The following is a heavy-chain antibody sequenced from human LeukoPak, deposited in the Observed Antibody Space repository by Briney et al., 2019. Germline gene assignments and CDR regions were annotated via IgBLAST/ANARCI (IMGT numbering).Heavy chain of an antibody. CDR2: VKSDGSST. D-gene: IGHD3-10*01. CDR1: GFTFSSYW. J-gene: IGHJ4*02. CDR3: VRESRTDYYGDF. V-gene: IGHV3-74*01. Sequence: GGSLRLSCAASGFTFSSYWMHWVRQVPGKGLVWVSRVKSDGSSTSYADSVKGRFTMSRDNAKNTLYLQMNSLRAEDTAVYYCVRESRTDYYGDFWGQGTLVTVSS.